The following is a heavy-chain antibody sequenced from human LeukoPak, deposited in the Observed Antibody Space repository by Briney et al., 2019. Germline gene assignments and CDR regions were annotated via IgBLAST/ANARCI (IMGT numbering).Heavy chain of an antibody. V-gene: IGHV4-34*01. Sequence: SETLSLTCAVYVGSFSGYYWTWIRQPPGKGLEWIGEISQSGSTNYNPTLTSRVAISLDTSKNHFSLKLNSVTAADTAVYYCARGLITMIRGVIMRADNWFDPWGQGTLVTVSS. CDR2: ISQSGST. J-gene: IGHJ5*02. CDR1: VGSFSGYY. CDR3: ARGLITMIRGVIMRADNWFDP. D-gene: IGHD3-10*01.